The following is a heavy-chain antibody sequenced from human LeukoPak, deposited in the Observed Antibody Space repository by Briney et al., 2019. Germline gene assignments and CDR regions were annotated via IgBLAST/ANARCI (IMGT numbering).Heavy chain of an antibody. CDR3: ARDLSGYDWPPDY. D-gene: IGHD5-12*01. J-gene: IGHJ4*02. CDR2: ISYDGSNK. V-gene: IGHV3-30*03. CDR1: GFTFSSYG. Sequence: GSLRLSCAASGFTFSSYGMHWVRQAPGKGLEWVAVISYDGSNKYYADSVKGRFTISRDNSKNTLYLQMNSLRAEDTAVYYCARDLSGYDWPPDYWGQGTRVTVSS.